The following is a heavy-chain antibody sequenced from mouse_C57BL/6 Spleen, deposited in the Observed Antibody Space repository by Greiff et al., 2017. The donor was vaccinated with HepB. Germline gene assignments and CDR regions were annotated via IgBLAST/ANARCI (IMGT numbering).Heavy chain of an antibody. CDR2: IYPGSGST. D-gene: IGHD1-1*01. Sequence: QVQLQQPGAELVKPGASVKMSCKASGYTFTSYWITWVKQRPGQGLEWIGDIYPGSGSTNYNEKFKSKATLTVDTSSSTAYMQLSSLTSEDSAVYYCARGPTVVARDWYFDVWGTGTTVTVSS. CDR3: ARGPTVVARDWYFDV. J-gene: IGHJ1*03. CDR1: GYTFTSYW. V-gene: IGHV1-55*01.